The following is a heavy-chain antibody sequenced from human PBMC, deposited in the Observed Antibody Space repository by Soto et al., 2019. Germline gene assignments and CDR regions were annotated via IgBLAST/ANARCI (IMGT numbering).Heavy chain of an antibody. CDR1: GGSISSGDYY. J-gene: IGHJ3*02. D-gene: IGHD3-16*02. CDR2: IYFSEST. V-gene: IGHV4-30-4*01. CDR3: GILDMITFEGVIGTNDAFDS. Sequence: SETLSLTCNVSGGSISSGDYYWSWIRQPPGKGLEWIGYIYFSESTSYNPSLKSRVTISGDKSKNQFSLRLTSVTAADTAVYYCGILDMITFEGVIGTNDAFDSWGQGKMVTV.